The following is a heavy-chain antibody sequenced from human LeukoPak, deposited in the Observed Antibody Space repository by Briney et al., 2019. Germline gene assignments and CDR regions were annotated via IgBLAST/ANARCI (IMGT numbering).Heavy chain of an antibody. CDR2: IYTSGST. V-gene: IGHV4-61*02. D-gene: IGHD3-22*01. CDR3: ARRYYYDSSGYDD. J-gene: IGHJ4*02. CDR1: GGSISSGSYY. Sequence: SQTLSLTCTVSGGSISSGSYYWSWIRQPAGTGLEWIGRIYTSGSTNHNPSLKSRVTISVDTSKNQFSLKLSSVTAADTAVYYCARRYYYDSSGYDDWGQGTLVTVSS.